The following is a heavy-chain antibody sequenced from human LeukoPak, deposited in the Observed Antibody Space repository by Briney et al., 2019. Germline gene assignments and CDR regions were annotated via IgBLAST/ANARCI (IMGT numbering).Heavy chain of an antibody. V-gene: IGHV3-11*01. CDR1: GVTFSDYY. CDR3: ASGRWGLGFGY. Sequence: PGGSLRLSCAASGVTFSDYYMTWIRQAPGKGLEWVSYINNSSSAIYYADSVKGPFTISRHNAKNSLYLHMNSLRAEDTAVYYCASGRWGLGFGYWRQGTLVTVSS. D-gene: IGHD3-3*01. CDR2: INNSSSAI. J-gene: IGHJ1*01.